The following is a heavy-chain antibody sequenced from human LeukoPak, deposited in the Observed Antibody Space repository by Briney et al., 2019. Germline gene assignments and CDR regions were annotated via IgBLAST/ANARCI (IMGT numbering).Heavy chain of an antibody. J-gene: IGHJ6*01. CDR3: ARGGGLGV. Sequence: PGGSLRLSCAVSGFTFSSYWMNWARQAPGKGLEWVACINHNGNVNYDQDSVKSRFTISRDNAKNSGYLQIIKLRAEDTALYFCARGGGLGVWGQGATVNVSS. D-gene: IGHD3-16*01. CDR1: GFTFSSYW. CDR2: INHNGNVN. V-gene: IGHV3-7*04.